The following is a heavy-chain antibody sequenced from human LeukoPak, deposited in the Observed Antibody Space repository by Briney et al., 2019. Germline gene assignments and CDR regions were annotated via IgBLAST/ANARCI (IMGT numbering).Heavy chain of an antibody. CDR1: GYTFTSYD. V-gene: IGHV1-18*01. CDR2: ISACNGNT. CDR3: ARGPLLRYDTSGYYYYYYGMDV. Sequence: ASVKVSCKASGYTFTSYDINWVRQAPGQGLEWMGWISACNGNTNYAQKLQGRVTMTTDTSTSTAYMELRSLRSDDTAVYYCARGPLLRYDTSGYYYYYYGMDVWGQGTTVTVSS. D-gene: IGHD3-22*01. J-gene: IGHJ6*02.